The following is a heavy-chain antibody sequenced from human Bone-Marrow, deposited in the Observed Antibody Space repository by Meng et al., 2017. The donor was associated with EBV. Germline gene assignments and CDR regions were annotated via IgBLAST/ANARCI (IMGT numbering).Heavy chain of an antibody. J-gene: IGHJ4*02. CDR2: ISSSSSYI. CDR1: GFTFSSYS. D-gene: IGHD3-9*01. Sequence: VQLAESGGGLGKPGGSLGLSCEASGFTFSSYSMNWVRQAPGKGLEWVSSISSSSSYIYYADSVKGRFTISRDNAKNSLYLQMNSLRAEDTAVYYCARDAHILTGYYQYWGRGTLVTVSS. V-gene: IGHV3-21*01. CDR3: ARDAHILTGYYQY.